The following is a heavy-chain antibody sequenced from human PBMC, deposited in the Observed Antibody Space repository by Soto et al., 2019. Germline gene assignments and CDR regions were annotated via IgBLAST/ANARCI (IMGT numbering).Heavy chain of an antibody. V-gene: IGHV3-30*18. CDR3: AKDNCISTSCYRLYNWFDP. D-gene: IGHD2-2*01. Sequence: QVQLVESGGGVVQPGRSLRLSCAASGFTFSSYGMHWVRQAPGKGLEWVAVISYGGSNKYYADSVKGRFTISRDNSKNMLYLQTNNRRAEDTAVYYCAKDNCISTSCYRLYNWFDPWGQGPLVTVAA. CDR1: GFTFSSYG. J-gene: IGHJ5*02. CDR2: ISYGGSNK.